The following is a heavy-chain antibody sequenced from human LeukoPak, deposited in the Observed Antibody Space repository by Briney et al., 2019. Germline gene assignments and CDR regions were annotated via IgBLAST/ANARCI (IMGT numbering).Heavy chain of an antibody. V-gene: IGHV1-18*01. CDR1: GYTFTSYG. Sequence: GASVTVSCKASGYTFTSYGISWVRQAPGQGLEWMGWISAYNGNTNYAQKLQGRVTMTTDTSTSTAYMELRSLRSDDTAVYYCARDFYDSSGDTYAFDIWGQGTMVTVSS. J-gene: IGHJ3*02. CDR3: ARDFYDSSGDTYAFDI. CDR2: ISAYNGNT. D-gene: IGHD3-22*01.